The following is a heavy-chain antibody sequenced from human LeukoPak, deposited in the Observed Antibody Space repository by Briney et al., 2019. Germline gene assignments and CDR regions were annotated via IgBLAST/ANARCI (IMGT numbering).Heavy chain of an antibody. CDR1: GYTFTSYG. Sequence: ASVKVSCKASGYTFTSYGISWVRQAPGQGLEWMGWISAYNGNTNYAQRLQGRVTMTTDTSTSTAYMELRSLRSDDTAVYYCARGSLTYYYDSSGYPDDAFDIWGHGTMVTVSS. CDR2: ISAYNGNT. CDR3: ARGSLTYYYDSSGYPDDAFDI. J-gene: IGHJ3*02. V-gene: IGHV1-18*01. D-gene: IGHD3-22*01.